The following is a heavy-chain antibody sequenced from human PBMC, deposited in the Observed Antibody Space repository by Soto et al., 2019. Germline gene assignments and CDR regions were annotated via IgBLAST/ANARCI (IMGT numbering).Heavy chain of an antibody. V-gene: IGHV5-51*01. CDR2: IYPRDSDT. J-gene: IGHJ6*02. D-gene: IGHD6-19*01. Sequence: PGESLKISCKASGYSFTSYWIGWVRQMPGKGLEWMGIIYPRDSDTKYSPSLQGQVTISADTSISTAYLQWTSLKASDTAMYYCARSTRGAYSSGWYSLSGYNNYGIDVWGQGTTVTVS. CDR1: GYSFTSYW. CDR3: ARSTRGAYSSGWYSLSGYNNYGIDV.